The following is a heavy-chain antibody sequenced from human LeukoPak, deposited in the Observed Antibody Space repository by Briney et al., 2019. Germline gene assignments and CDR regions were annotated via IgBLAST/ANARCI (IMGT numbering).Heavy chain of an antibody. CDR1: GGSFSGYY. CDR2: INHSGST. Sequence: SETLSLTCAVYGGSFSGYYWSWIRQPPGKGLEWIGEINHSGSTNYNPSLKSRVTISVDTSKNQFSLKLSSVTAADTAVYYCARPRAPYYGSGSYNWFDPWGQGTLVTVSS. CDR3: ARPRAPYYGSGSYNWFDP. J-gene: IGHJ5*02. V-gene: IGHV4-34*01. D-gene: IGHD3-10*01.